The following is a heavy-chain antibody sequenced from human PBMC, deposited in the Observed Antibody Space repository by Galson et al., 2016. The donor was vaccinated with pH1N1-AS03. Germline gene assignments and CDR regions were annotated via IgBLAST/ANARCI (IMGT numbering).Heavy chain of an antibody. J-gene: IGHJ6*02. D-gene: IGHD3-3*01. CDR1: GFTVSSGY. Sequence: LRLSCAATGFTVSSGYHMSWVRQAPGKGLEWVSVIHPGGDTYNADPVKGRFTISRDNFENMVYLQMNSLRPEDTAVYYCAGDEGFANGINVWGQGTTVTVSS. V-gene: IGHV3-66*02. CDR2: IHPGGDT. CDR3: AGDEGFANGINV.